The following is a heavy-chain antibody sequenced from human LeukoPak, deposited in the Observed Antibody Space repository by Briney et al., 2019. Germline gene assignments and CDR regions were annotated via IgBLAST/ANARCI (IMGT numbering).Heavy chain of an antibody. D-gene: IGHD3-16*01. CDR1: GFSFSTSG. V-gene: IGHV3-30*04. J-gene: IGHJ4*02. CDR2: ISKDGRKN. Sequence: GRSLRLSCEASGFSFSTSGVHWVRQAPGKGLGWMAVISKDGRKNHYADSVKGRFTISRDNSKSTLFLQMNSLRPEDTGIYYCARDLLDYGTAYYDVGIFDSWGQGARVTVSS. CDR3: ARDLLDYGTAYYDVGIFDS.